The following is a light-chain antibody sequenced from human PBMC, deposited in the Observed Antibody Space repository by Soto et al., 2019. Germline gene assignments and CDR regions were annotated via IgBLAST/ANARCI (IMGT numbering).Light chain of an antibody. Sequence: EIVLTQSPASLSLSPGEIVTLSCRASQSVSNSLAWCQQKPGQPPRLLIYDVSNRATGIPARFSGSGSGTDSTLTITSLEPEDFAVYFCHQRYNWPRVTFGQGTRLEIK. CDR3: HQRYNWPRVT. CDR2: DVS. CDR1: QSVSNS. J-gene: IGKJ5*01. V-gene: IGKV3-11*01.